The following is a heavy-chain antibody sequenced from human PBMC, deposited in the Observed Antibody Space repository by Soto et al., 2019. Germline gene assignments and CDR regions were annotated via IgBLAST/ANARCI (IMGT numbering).Heavy chain of an antibody. V-gene: IGHV3-23*01. Sequence: PGGSLRLSCAASGFTFSSYAMSWVRQAPGKGLEWVSAISGSGGSTYYADSVKGRFTISRDNSKNTLYLQMNSLRAEDTAVYYCAKDRISVARSGSYYSYWDQGTLVTVSS. J-gene: IGHJ4*02. CDR2: ISGSGGST. CDR1: GFTFSSYA. CDR3: AKDRISVARSGSYYSY. D-gene: IGHD1-26*01.